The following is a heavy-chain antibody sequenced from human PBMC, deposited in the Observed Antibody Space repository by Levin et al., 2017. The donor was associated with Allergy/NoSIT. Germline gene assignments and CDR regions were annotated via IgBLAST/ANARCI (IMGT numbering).Heavy chain of an antibody. CDR1: GYNFTNYW. Sequence: GESLKISCKGSGYNFTNYWIHWVRQMPGKGLEWMGIVYPGDSDTRYRPSLQGQVTISADKSISTAYLQWSGLKASDTAMYYCARRGGDYGSGVDYWGQGTLVTVSS. J-gene: IGHJ4*02. CDR2: VYPGDSDT. V-gene: IGHV5-51*01. D-gene: IGHD3-10*01. CDR3: ARRGGDYGSGVDY.